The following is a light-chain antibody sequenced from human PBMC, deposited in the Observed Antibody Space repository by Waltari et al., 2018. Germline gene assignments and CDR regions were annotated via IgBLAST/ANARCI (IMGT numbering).Light chain of an antibody. CDR2: DVS. J-gene: IGKJ2*01. Sequence: DIQMIQSPSSLSASVGDRVTITCQASQDISSYLNWYLQKPGKAPKLLISDVSTLETGVPSRFSGAASGTHFTLTINSLQPEDIGTYYCQRYDNLPTFTFGPGTKLEI. V-gene: IGKV1-33*01. CDR3: QRYDNLPTFT. CDR1: QDISSY.